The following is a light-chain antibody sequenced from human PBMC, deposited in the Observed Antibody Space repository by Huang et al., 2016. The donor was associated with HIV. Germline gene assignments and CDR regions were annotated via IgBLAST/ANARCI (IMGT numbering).Light chain of an antibody. CDR3: LQHNTYPWM. V-gene: IGKV1-17*03. Sequence: DIQMTQTPSAMSASVGDRVTTTCRASQDIANSLAWFQQKPGKVPRPLIYGTSTLRSGVPSRFSDSGSGTEFTLTISSLQPEDFATYYCLQHNTYPWMFGQGTKVEVK. CDR2: GTS. CDR1: QDIANS. J-gene: IGKJ1*01.